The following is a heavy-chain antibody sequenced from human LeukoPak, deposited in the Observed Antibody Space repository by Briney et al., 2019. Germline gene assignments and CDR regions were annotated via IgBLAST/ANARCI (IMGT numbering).Heavy chain of an antibody. CDR3: AIDLSWIGSDY. Sequence: GGSLRLSCAASGFTFSSYFMNCVRQAPGKGLEWVSFISSSTSTIYYADSVKGRFTISRDNAKNSLYLQMNSLRDADTAVYYCAIDLSWIGSDYWGQGTLVTVSS. CDR1: GFTFSSYF. V-gene: IGHV3-48*02. J-gene: IGHJ4*02. CDR2: ISSSTSTI. D-gene: IGHD3-3*01.